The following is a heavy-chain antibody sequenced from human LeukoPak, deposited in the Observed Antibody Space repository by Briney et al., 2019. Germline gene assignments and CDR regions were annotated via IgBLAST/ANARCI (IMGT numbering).Heavy chain of an antibody. V-gene: IGHV3-13*04. J-gene: IGHJ3*02. CDR1: GFTFSKND. D-gene: IGHD2-8*01. CDR3: ARDRLTNDAFDI. Sequence: GGSLRLSCAASGFTFSKNDMQWVRQVTGKGLEWVSSIGTTGDKYYADSVKGRFTISRDNSKNTLYLQMNSLRAEDTAMYYCARDRLTNDAFDIWGQGTMVTVSS. CDR2: IGTTGDK.